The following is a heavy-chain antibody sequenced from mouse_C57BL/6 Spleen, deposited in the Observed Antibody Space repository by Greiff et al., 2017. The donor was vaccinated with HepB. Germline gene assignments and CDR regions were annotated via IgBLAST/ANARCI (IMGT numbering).Heavy chain of an antibody. CDR2: INPNNGGT. J-gene: IGHJ1*03. Sequence: VQLKESGPELVKPGASVKMSCKASGYTFTDYNMHWVKQSHGKSLEWIGYINPNNGGTSYNQKFKGKATLTVNKSSSTAYMELRSLTSEDSAVYYCARTHYWYFDVWGTGTTVTVSS. CDR1: GYTFTDYN. CDR3: ARTHYWYFDV. V-gene: IGHV1-22*01.